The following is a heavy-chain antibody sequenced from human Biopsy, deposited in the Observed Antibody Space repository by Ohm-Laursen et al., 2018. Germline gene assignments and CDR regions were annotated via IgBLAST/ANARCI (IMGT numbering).Heavy chain of an antibody. Sequence: SLRLFCAAPGFPFSTYAMSWVRQTPGKGLEWVSSINGGGDGTFYADSVKGRFSISRDNSKNTLYLQMKSLRAEDTALYYCAKDLKWDVSADYFDFWGQGTLVTVSS. CDR1: GFPFSTYA. V-gene: IGHV3-23*01. CDR2: INGGGDGT. J-gene: IGHJ4*02. CDR3: AKDLKWDVSADYFDF. D-gene: IGHD1-26*01.